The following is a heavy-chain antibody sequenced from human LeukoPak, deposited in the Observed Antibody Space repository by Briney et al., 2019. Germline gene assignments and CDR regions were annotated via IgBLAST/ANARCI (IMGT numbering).Heavy chain of an antibody. V-gene: IGHV1-46*01. D-gene: IGHD2-15*01. CDR1: GYTFTSYY. J-gene: IGHJ4*02. CDR3: ARPRPHCSGGSCYSEYFDY. Sequence: ASVKVSCKASGYTFTSYYMHWVRQAPGQGLEWMGIINPSGGSTSYAQKFQGRVTMTRDTSTSTVYMELSSLRSEDTAVYYCARPRPHCSGGSCYSEYFDYWGQGTLVTVSS. CDR2: INPSGGST.